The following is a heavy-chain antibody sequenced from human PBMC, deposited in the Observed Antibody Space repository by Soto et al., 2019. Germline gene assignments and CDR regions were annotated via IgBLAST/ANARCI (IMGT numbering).Heavy chain of an antibody. J-gene: IGHJ5*02. V-gene: IGHV1-69*13. CDR3: ARVDCSGGSCYRNHRWFDP. Sequence: GASVKVSCKASGGTFSSYAISWVRQAPGQGLEWMGGIIPIYGTTNSAQKFQGRVTITADESTSTAYMEVSSLRPEDTAVYYCARVDCSGGSCYRNHRWFDPWGQGTLVTVSS. CDR1: GGTFSSYA. CDR2: IIPIYGTT. D-gene: IGHD2-15*01.